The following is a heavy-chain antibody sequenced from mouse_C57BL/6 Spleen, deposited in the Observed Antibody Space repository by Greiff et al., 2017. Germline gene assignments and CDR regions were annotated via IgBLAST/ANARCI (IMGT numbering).Heavy chain of an antibody. Sequence: QVHVKQPGAELVKPGASVKLSCKASGYTFTSYWMPWVKQRPGQGLEWIGEIDPSDSYTNYNQKFKGKATLTVDTSSSTAYMQLSSLTSEDSAVYYCARKPIYGSSYGYWGKGTTLTVSS. J-gene: IGHJ2*01. D-gene: IGHD1-1*01. CDR3: ARKPIYGSSYGY. V-gene: IGHV1-50*01. CDR1: GYTFTSYW. CDR2: IDPSDSYT.